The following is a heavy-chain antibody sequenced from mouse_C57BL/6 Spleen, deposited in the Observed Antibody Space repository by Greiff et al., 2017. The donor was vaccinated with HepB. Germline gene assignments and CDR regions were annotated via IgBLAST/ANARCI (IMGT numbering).Heavy chain of an antibody. J-gene: IGHJ2*01. CDR3: ARGVYDGYSYYFDY. CDR1: GYTFTSYW. Sequence: QVQLQQPGAELVRPGSSVKLSCKASGYTFTSYWMDWVKQRPGQGLEWIGNIYPSDSETHDNQKFKDKATLTVDKSSSTADMQLSSLTSEDSAVYYCARGVYDGYSYYFDYWGQGTTLTVSS. V-gene: IGHV1-61*01. CDR2: IYPSDSET. D-gene: IGHD2-3*01.